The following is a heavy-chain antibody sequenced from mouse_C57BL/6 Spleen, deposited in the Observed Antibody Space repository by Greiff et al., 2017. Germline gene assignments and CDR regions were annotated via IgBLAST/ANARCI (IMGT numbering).Heavy chain of an antibody. CDR2: ISYDGSN. CDR1: GYSITSCYY. Sequence: EVQVVESGPGLVKPSQSLSLTCSVTGYSITSCYYWNWIRQFPGNKLEWMGYISYDGSNNYNPSLKNRSSITRDTSKNQFYLKLNSVTTEDTATYYGARGYPGYFDDWGKGTTVTVSS. D-gene: IGHD3-1*01. V-gene: IGHV3-6*01. CDR3: ARGYPGYFDD. J-gene: IGHJ1*03.